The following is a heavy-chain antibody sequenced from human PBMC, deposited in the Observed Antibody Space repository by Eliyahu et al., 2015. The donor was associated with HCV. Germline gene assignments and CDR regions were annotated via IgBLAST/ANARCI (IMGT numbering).Heavy chain of an antibody. D-gene: IGHD3-3*01. CDR2: VLPIFGTA. Sequence: QVQLVQSGAEVKKPGSSVKVSCKASGGTFSSYAISWVRQAPGQGAWVVGGVLPIFGTANYAQKFQGRVTITADESTSTAYMELSSLRSEDTAVYYCARDSLGGITIFGDLGMDVWGQGTTVTVSS. CDR1: GGTFSSYA. CDR3: ARDSLGGITIFGDLGMDV. J-gene: IGHJ6*02. V-gene: IGHV1-69*01.